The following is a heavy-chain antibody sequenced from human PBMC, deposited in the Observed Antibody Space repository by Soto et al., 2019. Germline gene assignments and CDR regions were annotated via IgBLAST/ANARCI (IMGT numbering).Heavy chain of an antibody. V-gene: IGHV4-59*08. D-gene: IGHD1-26*01. J-gene: IGHJ4*02. CDR3: ARLPGSSSPSDFDY. Sequence: PSETLSLTCTVSGGSISSYYWSWVRQPPGKGLEWIGYIYYSGSTNYNPSLKSRVTISVDTSKNQFSLKLSSVTAADTAVYYCARLPGSSSPSDFDYWGQGTLVTVSS. CDR2: IYYSGST. CDR1: GGSISSYY.